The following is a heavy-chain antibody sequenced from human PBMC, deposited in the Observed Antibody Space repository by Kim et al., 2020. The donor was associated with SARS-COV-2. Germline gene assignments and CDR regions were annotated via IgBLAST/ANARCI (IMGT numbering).Heavy chain of an antibody. J-gene: IGHJ5*02. D-gene: IGHD6-6*01. CDR2: IDPSDSYI. V-gene: IGHV5-10-1*01. Sequence: GESLKISCKGSGYSFTSYWISWVRQMPGKGLEWMGNIDPSDSYINYNPSFQGHVTISADKSISTAYLQWSSLKASDTTMYYCARHPNIAARSCRWFDPWGERTLVTVSA. CDR3: ARHPNIAARSCRWFDP. CDR1: GYSFTSYW.